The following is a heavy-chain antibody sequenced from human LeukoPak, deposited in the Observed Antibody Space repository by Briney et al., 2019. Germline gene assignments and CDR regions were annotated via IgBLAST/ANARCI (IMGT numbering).Heavy chain of an antibody. CDR1: GFTFNNYA. J-gene: IGHJ6*02. CDR3: AKVSGGGLYYDGMDV. Sequence: GGSLRLSCAASGFTFNNYAMNWVRQAPGKGLEWVSVISGSGGTTYYADSVKGRFTISRDGSKNTLYLQMNSLKAEDTAVYYCAKVSGGGLYYDGMDVWGQGTTVTVSS. D-gene: IGHD1-14*01. V-gene: IGHV3-23*01. CDR2: ISGSGGTT.